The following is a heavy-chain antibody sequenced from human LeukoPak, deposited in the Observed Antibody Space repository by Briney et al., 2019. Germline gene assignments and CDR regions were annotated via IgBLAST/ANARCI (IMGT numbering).Heavy chain of an antibody. CDR2: INPNSGGT. CDR1: GYTFTGYY. CDR3: ARLSSDQLGDY. D-gene: IGHD6-19*01. V-gene: IGHV1-2*02. J-gene: IGHJ4*02. Sequence: ASVTVSFKASGYTFTGYYMHWVRQAPGQGLEWMGWINPNSGGTNYSQKFQGRVTMTRDTSISTAYMELSRLRSDDTAVYYCARLSSDQLGDYWGQGTLATVSS.